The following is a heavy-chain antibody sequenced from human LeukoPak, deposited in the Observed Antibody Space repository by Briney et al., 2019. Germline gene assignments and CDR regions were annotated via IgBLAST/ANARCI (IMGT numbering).Heavy chain of an antibody. CDR3: ARDLGVCSGCTCHPVYDY. CDR2: IKEDGSEK. J-gene: IGHJ4*02. CDR1: GIIVSRYW. D-gene: IGHD3-16*01. V-gene: IGHV3-7*01. Sequence: PGGCLTPSRSVSGIIVSRYWITWVRQAPGEGLEWVADIKEDGSEKHYVDSVKGRFTISRDNTENSLYLQMNSLRAEDTAIYYCARDLGVCSGCTCHPVYDYWGQGVPATVSS.